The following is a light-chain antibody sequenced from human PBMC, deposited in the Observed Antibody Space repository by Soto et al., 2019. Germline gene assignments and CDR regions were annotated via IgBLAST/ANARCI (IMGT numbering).Light chain of an antibody. J-gene: IGKJ2*01. V-gene: IGKV3-20*01. CDR1: QSVRNSY. CDR2: GAS. Sequence: EILLTQSPGTVSLSPGERATLSCRASQSVRNSYLAWYQQKPGQAPRLLIYGASGRATGIPDRFSGSGSGTGFTLTISRLEPEDFAVYYCQQYGSSPYTFGQGTKLEI. CDR3: QQYGSSPYT.